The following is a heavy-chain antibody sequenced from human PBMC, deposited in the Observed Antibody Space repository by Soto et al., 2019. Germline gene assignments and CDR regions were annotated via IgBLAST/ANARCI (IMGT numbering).Heavy chain of an antibody. V-gene: IGHV4-31*03. J-gene: IGHJ4*02. CDR3: ARDRSYYGSGRLDY. CDR1: NGSISSGGYY. CDR2: VYYSGST. Sequence: SETLSLTCTVSNGSISSGGYYWSWIRQHPGKGLEWIGYVYYSGSTYYNPSLKSRVTISVDTSKNQFSVKLSSVTAADTAVYYCARDRSYYGSGRLDYWGQGTLVTVSS. D-gene: IGHD3-10*01.